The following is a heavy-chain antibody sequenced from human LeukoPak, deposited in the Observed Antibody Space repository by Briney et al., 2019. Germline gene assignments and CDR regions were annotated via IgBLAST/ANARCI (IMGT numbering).Heavy chain of an antibody. J-gene: IGHJ4*02. D-gene: IGHD3-10*01. CDR3: ARGSGTKFDY. Sequence: GSLRLSCAASGFTFSSYDMHWVRQATGQGLEWVAAIGTAGDTYYPGSVRGRFTFSRDNGKNSLYLQMNNLRAGDTAVYYCARGSGTKFDYWGQGTLVTVSS. CDR2: IGTAGDT. V-gene: IGHV3-13*01. CDR1: GFTFSSYD.